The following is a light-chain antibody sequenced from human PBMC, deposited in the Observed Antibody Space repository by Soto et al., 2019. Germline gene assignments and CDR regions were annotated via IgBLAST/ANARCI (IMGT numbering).Light chain of an antibody. Sequence: DVQMTQSPSSLSASVGDRVTITCRASQGIRDALGWYQQKPGKAPKRLIYAAASLQSGVQSRFGSSVSGKEFPITISGVQAEVFATYCCLQPNSYPQTFGKGTKVEIK. CDR2: AAA. V-gene: IGKV1-17*01. CDR1: QGIRDA. J-gene: IGKJ1*01. CDR3: LQPNSYPQT.